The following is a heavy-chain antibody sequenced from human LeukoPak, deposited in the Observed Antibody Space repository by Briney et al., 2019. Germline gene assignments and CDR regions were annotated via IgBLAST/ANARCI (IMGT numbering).Heavy chain of an antibody. CDR3: ARDRPPYSSGWRTFDY. CDR1: GYTFTGYY. CDR2: INPNSGGT. J-gene: IGHJ4*02. D-gene: IGHD6-19*01. V-gene: IGHV1-2*02. Sequence: GASVKVSCKASGYTFTGYYMHWVRQAPGQGLEGMGWINPNSGGTNYAQKFQGRVTMTRDTSISTAYMELSRLRSDDPAVYYCARDRPPYSSGWRTFDYWGQGTLVTVSS.